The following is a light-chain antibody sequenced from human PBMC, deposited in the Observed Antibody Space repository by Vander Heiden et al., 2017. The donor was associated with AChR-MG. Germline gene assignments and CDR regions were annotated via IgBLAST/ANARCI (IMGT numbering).Light chain of an antibody. Sequence: SYEPTQPPSVSVSPGQTARITCSGDALPKQYAYWYQQKPGQAPVLVIYKDSGRPSGIPERFSGSSSGTTVTLTISGVQAEDEADYYCQSTDSSGNYHVVFGGGTKLTVL. CDR2: KDS. J-gene: IGLJ2*01. V-gene: IGLV3-25*03. CDR3: QSTDSSGNYHVV. CDR1: ALPKQY.